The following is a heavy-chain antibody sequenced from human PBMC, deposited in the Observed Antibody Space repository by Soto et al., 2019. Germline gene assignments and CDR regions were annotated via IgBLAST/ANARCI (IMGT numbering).Heavy chain of an antibody. CDR3: ATSYGSGYRAFDY. J-gene: IGHJ4*02. V-gene: IGHV1-69*02. CDR2: VNPILSMS. D-gene: IGHD3-10*01. CDR1: GDTFSFYT. Sequence: QVQLVQSGAELKKPGSSVKVSCKASGDTFSFYTINWVRQAPGLGLEWMGRVNPILSMSNYAQKFQGRVTMPADKATSTAYTELRSLRSEATAFYYCATSYGSGYRAFDYWGQGALVTVSS.